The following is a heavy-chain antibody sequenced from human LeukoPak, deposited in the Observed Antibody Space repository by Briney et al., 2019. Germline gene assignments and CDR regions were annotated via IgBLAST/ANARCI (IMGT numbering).Heavy chain of an antibody. CDR1: GFTSTSYD. V-gene: IGHV3-23*01. J-gene: IGHJ3*02. Sequence: GGSLRLSCAPSGFTSTSYDMSWVRQAPRKGLEWLSGIKGSAGSTLYADSVTGPFPTSRDNSKNPLPLQMNSLRPHHTAVYYCAKSQLLGATYALDIWGQGTMVTVSS. CDR3: AKSQLLGATYALDI. CDR2: IKGSAGST. D-gene: IGHD1-26*01.